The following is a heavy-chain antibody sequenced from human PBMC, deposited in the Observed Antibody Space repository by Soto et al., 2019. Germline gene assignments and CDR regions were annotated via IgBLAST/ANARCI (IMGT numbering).Heavy chain of an antibody. D-gene: IGHD3-10*01. CDR3: ARKTYYYGSGSHWRGQYHYGMHV. Sequence: SETLSLTCAVYGGSFSGYYWSWIRQPPGKGLEWIGEINHSGSTNYNPSLKSRVTISVDTSKNQFSLKLSSVTAADTAVYYCARKTYYYGSGSHWRGQYHYGMHVWGQGTTVTVSS. CDR2: INHSGST. J-gene: IGHJ6*02. CDR1: GGSFSGYY. V-gene: IGHV4-34*01.